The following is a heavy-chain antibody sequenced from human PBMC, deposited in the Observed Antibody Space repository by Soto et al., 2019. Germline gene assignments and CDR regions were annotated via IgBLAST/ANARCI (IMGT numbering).Heavy chain of an antibody. CDR3: AKDQGIAASHGID. CDR2: ISNDGSDK. CDR1: GFTFNNYG. Sequence: QVQLVESGGGVVQPGTSLRLSCAASGFTFNNYGMHWVRQAPGTGLEWVAAISNDGSDKYYADSVKGRLTNSRDNSKNTLYLQMDSLRAEDTAVYYCAKDQGIAASHGIDWGQGTMVTVSS. D-gene: IGHD6-13*01. J-gene: IGHJ3*01. V-gene: IGHV3-30*18.